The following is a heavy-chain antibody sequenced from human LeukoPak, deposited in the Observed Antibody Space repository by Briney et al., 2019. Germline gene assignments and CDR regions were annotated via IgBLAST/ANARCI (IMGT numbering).Heavy chain of an antibody. V-gene: IGHV1-69*01. J-gene: IGHJ5*02. Sequence: GSSVKVSCKASGGTFSSYAISWVRQAPGQGLEWMGGIIPIFGTANYAQKFQGRVTITADESTSTAYMELSSLRSEDTAVYCCAKTVAVPAWFDPWGQGTLVTVSS. CDR1: GGTFSSYA. CDR2: IIPIFGTA. CDR3: AKTVAVPAWFDP. D-gene: IGHD6-19*01.